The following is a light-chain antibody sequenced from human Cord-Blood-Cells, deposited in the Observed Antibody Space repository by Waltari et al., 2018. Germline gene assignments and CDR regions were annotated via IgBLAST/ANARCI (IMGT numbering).Light chain of an antibody. CDR1: SSDVGGYHY. CDR2: EVS. V-gene: IGLV2-14*01. Sequence: QSALTQPASVSGSPGQSITISCTGTSSDVGGYHYVHWYQQHPGKAPKLMIYEVSNRPSGVSIRFSGSKSGNTASLTIAGLQAEDEADYYCSSYTSSSTGVFGGGTKLTVL. CDR3: SSYTSSSTGV. J-gene: IGLJ3*02.